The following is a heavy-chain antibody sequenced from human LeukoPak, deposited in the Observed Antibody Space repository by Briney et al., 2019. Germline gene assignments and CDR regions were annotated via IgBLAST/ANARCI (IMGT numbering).Heavy chain of an antibody. CDR2: INPNSGGT. J-gene: IGHJ5*02. Sequence: GASVKVSCKASGYTLTGYYMHWVRQAPGQGLEWMGWINPNSGGTNYAQKFQGRVTMTRDTSISTAYMELSRLRSDDTAVYYCARENYDFWSGPLYNWFDPWGQGTLVTVSS. D-gene: IGHD3-3*01. CDR3: ARENYDFWSGPLYNWFDP. V-gene: IGHV1-2*02. CDR1: GYTLTGYY.